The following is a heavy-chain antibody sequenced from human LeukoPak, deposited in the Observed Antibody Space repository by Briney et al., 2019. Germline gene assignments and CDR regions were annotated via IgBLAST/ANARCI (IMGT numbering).Heavy chain of an antibody. CDR2: INHSGST. J-gene: IGHJ5*02. CDR3: ARGRVIDP. V-gene: IGHV4-34*01. Sequence: SETLSLTCAVYGGSLSGYYWSWIRQPPGKGLEWIGEINHSGSTNYNPSLKSRVTISVDTSKNQFSLKLSSVTAADTAVYYCARGRVIDPWGQGTLVTVSS. D-gene: IGHD3-10*01. CDR1: GGSLSGYY.